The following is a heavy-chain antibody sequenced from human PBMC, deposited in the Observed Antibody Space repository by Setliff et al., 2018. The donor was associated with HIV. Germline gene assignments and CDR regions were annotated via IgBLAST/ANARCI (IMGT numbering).Heavy chain of an antibody. CDR3: ARDGHVEPAFYFY. Sequence: ASVKVSCKASGYTFTNYAISWVRQAPGQGLEWMGWISAYNTNANYAQKYQGRVTMTTDTSTNTIYMELRSLRSGDTAVYYCARDGHVEPAFYFYWGQGTLVTVSS. CDR1: GYTFTNYA. D-gene: IGHD1-26*01. J-gene: IGHJ4*02. CDR2: ISAYNTNA. V-gene: IGHV1-18*01.